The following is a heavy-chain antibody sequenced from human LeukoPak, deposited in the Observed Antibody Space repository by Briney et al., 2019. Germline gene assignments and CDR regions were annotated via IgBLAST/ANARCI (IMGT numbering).Heavy chain of an antibody. D-gene: IGHD6-6*01. CDR3: AKSPYSSSFDAFDI. J-gene: IGHJ3*02. Sequence: GGSLRLSCAASGFTFSSYGMHWVRRAPGKGLEWVAVIWYDGSNKYYVDSVKGRFTISRDNSKNTLYLQMNSLRAEDTAVYYCAKSPYSSSFDAFDIWGQGTMVTVSS. CDR1: GFTFSSYG. V-gene: IGHV3-33*06. CDR2: IWYDGSNK.